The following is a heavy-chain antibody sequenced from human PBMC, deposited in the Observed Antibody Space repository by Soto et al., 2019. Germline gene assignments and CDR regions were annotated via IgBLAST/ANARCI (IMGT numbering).Heavy chain of an antibody. CDR1: GYTFTSYA. Sequence: SVKVSCKASGYTFTSYAISWVRQAPGQGLEWMGGIIPIFGTANYAQKFQGRVTITADESTSTAYMELSSLRSEDTAVYYCARVSIAAPGPNWFDPWGQGTLVTVSS. D-gene: IGHD6-6*01. CDR2: IIPIFGTA. CDR3: ARVSIAAPGPNWFDP. V-gene: IGHV1-69*13. J-gene: IGHJ5*02.